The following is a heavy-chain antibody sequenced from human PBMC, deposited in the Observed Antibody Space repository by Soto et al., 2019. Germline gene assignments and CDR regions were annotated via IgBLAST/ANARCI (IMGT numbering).Heavy chain of an antibody. D-gene: IGHD3-10*01. CDR2: INVYNGNT. CDR3: ARDTCRGEYDY. V-gene: IGHV1-18*01. CDR1: GYTFTSYG. J-gene: IGHJ4*02. Sequence: QVQLVQSGAEVKKPGASVKVSCKASGYTFTSYGISWVRQAPGQGLEWMGWINVYNGNTNYAQKQQRRVTMTTDTSTSTAYLDLRCLRADETAVYFCARDTCRGEYDYWGQGTLVTVTS.